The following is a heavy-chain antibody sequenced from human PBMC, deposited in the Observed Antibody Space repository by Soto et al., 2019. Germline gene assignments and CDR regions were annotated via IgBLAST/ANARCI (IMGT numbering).Heavy chain of an antibody. V-gene: IGHV3-30*18. CDR1: GFTFSSYG. D-gene: IGHD3-22*01. CDR3: ANWLRDSSGYYFFDY. CDR2: ISYDGSNK. J-gene: IGHJ4*02. Sequence: QVQLVESGGGVVQPGRSLRLSCAASGFTFSSYGMHWVRQAPGKGLEWVAVISYDGSNKYYADSVKGRFTISRDNSKNTPYLQMNSLRAEDTAVYYCANWLRDSSGYYFFDYWGQGTLVTVSS.